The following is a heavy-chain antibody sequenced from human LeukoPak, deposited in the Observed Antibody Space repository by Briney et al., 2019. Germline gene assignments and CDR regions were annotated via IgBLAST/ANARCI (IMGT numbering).Heavy chain of an antibody. CDR1: GGSFGGYY. CDR3: ARGALSGAAAGFFDY. J-gene: IGHJ4*02. Sequence: PSETLSLTCAVYGGSFGGYYWSWIRQPPGKGLEVIGEINHSGSTNYNPSLKSRVPISVDTSKNQFSLKLSSVTAADTAVYYCARGALSGAAAGFFDYWGQGTLVTVSS. V-gene: IGHV4-34*01. D-gene: IGHD6-13*01. CDR2: INHSGST.